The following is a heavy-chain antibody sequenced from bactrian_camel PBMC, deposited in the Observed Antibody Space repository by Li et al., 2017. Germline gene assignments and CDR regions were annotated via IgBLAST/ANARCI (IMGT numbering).Heavy chain of an antibody. D-gene: IGHD6*01. CDR3: AKVLGGSWYRGVFEK. V-gene: IGHV3S1*01. CDR2: IYNGDGSA. CDR1: GTGDGSELKC. Sequence: HVQLVESGGGSVQAGGSLTLSCAASGTGDGSELKCMAWFRQAPGQEREGVAAIYNGDGSAIYTDSAKGRFTISRDNTKNTLALQLNSLKTEDTAKYFCAKVLGGSWYRGVFEKWGQGTQVTVS. J-gene: IGHJ4*01.